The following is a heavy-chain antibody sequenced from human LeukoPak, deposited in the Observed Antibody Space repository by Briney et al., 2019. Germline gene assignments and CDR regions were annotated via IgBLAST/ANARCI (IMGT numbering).Heavy chain of an antibody. CDR2: ITGTSTYI. D-gene: IGHD3-22*01. CDR1: GFTFSTYS. Sequence: GGSLRLSCAASGFTFSTYSLNWVRQAPGRGLEWVSSITGTSTYIFYADSVKGRFTISRDNSKNTLYLQMNSLRAEDTAVYYCARHTYYYDSSGYYFFDYWGQGTLVTVSS. J-gene: IGHJ4*02. V-gene: IGHV3-21*04. CDR3: ARHTYYYDSSGYYFFDY.